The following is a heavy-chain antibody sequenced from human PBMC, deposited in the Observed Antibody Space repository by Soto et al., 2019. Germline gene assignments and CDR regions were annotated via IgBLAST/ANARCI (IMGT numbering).Heavy chain of an antibody. CDR1: GGSISSYY. CDR2: IYYGGST. CDR3: ARRWGDYFDY. V-gene: IGHV4-59*08. Sequence: PSETLSLTCTVSGGSISSYYWSWIRQPPGKGLEWIGYIYYGGSTNYNPSLKSRVTISVDTSKNQFSLKLSSVTAADTAVYYCARRWGDYFDYRGQGTLVTVSS. J-gene: IGHJ4*02. D-gene: IGHD3-16*01.